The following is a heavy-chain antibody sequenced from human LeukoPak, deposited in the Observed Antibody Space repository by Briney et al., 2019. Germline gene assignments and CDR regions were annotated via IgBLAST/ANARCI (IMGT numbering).Heavy chain of an antibody. CDR1: GFSLSTSGVG. V-gene: IGHV2-5*01. D-gene: IGHD1-26*01. Sequence: SGPTLVKPTQPLMLTCTFSGFSLSTSGVGVGWIRQPPGKALEWLALIYWNDDKRYSPSLKSRLTITKDTSKNQVVLTMTNMDPVDTGTYYCAHRTVGASFFDYWGQGTLVTVSS. CDR3: AHRTVGASFFDY. CDR2: IYWNDDK. J-gene: IGHJ4*02.